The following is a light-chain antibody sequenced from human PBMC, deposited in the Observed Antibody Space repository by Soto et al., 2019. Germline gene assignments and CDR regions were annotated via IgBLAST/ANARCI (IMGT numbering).Light chain of an antibody. V-gene: IGLV1-40*01. Sequence: QSVLTQPPSVSVAPGQRVTISGTWSSSNIGAGYDVHEYQQLPGTDPKLLIDGNSNRPSGVPARFSGPKSGTSASLDITGLQAGDEADYYCQSYDSSLSGTYVFGTGTKLTVL. CDR3: QSYDSSLSGTYV. CDR1: SSNIGAGYD. J-gene: IGLJ1*01. CDR2: GNS.